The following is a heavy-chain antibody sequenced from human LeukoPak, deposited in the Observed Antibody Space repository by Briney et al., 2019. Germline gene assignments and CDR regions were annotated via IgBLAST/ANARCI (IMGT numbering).Heavy chain of an antibody. V-gene: IGHV3-21*01. CDR3: ARGVLFYYDSSGYSGFDY. Sequence: GGSLRLSCAVSGFTFSSYSMNWVRQAPGKGLEWVSSISSSSSYIYYADSVKGRFTISRDNAKNSLYLQMNSLRAEDTAVYYCARGVLFYYDSSGYSGFDYWGQGTLVTVSS. CDR2: ISSSSSYI. CDR1: GFTFSSYS. J-gene: IGHJ4*02. D-gene: IGHD3-22*01.